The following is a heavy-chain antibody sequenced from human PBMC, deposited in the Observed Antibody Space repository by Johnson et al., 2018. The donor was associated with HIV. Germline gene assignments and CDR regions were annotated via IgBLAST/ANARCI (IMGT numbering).Heavy chain of an antibody. J-gene: IGHJ3*02. Sequence: VQLVESGGGLVQPGGSLRLSCAASGSIVSNNYMNWVRQTPGKGLEWVSILHRDGTTYYADSVKGRLTISRDNSKNTLYLQMKRLRVEDTAVYYCARDDLDNSGHLMAFDMWGQGTMVTVSS. CDR2: LHRDGTT. CDR1: GSIVSNNY. CDR3: ARDDLDNSGHLMAFDM. V-gene: IGHV3-66*01. D-gene: IGHD1-26*01.